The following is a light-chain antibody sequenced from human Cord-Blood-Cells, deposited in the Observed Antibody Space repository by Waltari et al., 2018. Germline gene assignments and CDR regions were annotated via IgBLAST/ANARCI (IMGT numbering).Light chain of an antibody. Sequence: NFMLTQPHSVSASPGKTVTISCTRSSGSIASNSFQFYQQRPGSSPTTVIYEDNQRPSGVPDRFSGSIDSSSNSASLTISGLKTEDEADYYCQSYDSSNHWVFGGGTKLTVL. CDR3: QSYDSSNHWV. J-gene: IGLJ3*02. CDR2: EDN. CDR1: SGSIASNS. V-gene: IGLV6-57*01.